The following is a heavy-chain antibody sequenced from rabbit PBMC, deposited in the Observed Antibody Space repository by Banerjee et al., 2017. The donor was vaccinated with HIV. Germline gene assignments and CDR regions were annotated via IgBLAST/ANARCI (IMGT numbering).Heavy chain of an antibody. V-gene: IGHV1S43*01. J-gene: IGHJ4*01. CDR3: ARGSGNSYYYFDL. CDR1: GFSFSSGYY. D-gene: IGHD8-1*01. Sequence: QSLEESGGDLVKPGASLTLTCTASGFSFSSGYYMCWVRQAPGKGLEWIACIYASSGTTWYANWVNGRFTISRSTSLNTVDLQMTSLTAADTATYFCARGSGNSYYYFDLWGPGTLVTVS. CDR2: IYASSGTT.